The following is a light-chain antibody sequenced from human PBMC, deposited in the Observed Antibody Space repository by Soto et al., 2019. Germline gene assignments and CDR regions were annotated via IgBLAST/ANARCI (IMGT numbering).Light chain of an antibody. V-gene: IGKV3-11*01. J-gene: IGKJ5*01. CDR2: DAS. CDR1: QSVSSY. Sequence: EIVLTQSPATLSLSPGERATLSCRASQSVSSYLAWYQQKRGQAPRLLIYDASNRATGISDRFSGSGSGTDFTLTISSLEPEDFAVYYCQQRSNWPSITFGQGTRLEIK. CDR3: QQRSNWPSIT.